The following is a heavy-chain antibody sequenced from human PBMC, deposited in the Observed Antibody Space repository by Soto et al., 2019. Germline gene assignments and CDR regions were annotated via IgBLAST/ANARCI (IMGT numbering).Heavy chain of an antibody. J-gene: IGHJ4*02. CDR2: INPSGGST. CDR1: GYTFTSYY. V-gene: IGHV1-46*03. D-gene: IGHD3-9*01. Sequence: ASVKVSCKASGYTFTSYYMHWVRQAPGQGLEWMGIINPSGGSTSYAQKFKGRVTMTRDTSTSTVYMELSSLRFEDTAVYCCARGGYDILTGYYPFDYWGQGTLVTVSS. CDR3: ARGGYDILTGYYPFDY.